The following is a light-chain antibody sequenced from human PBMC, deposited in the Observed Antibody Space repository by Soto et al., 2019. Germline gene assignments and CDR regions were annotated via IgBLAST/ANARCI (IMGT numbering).Light chain of an antibody. V-gene: IGLV2-14*01. CDR2: DVS. Sequence: SALPQPASLTGSPGRSITISCTGTSSDVGGYNYVSWYQQHPGKAPKLMIYDVSNRPSGVSNRFSGSKSGNTASLTISGLQAEDEADYYCSSYTSSSTLEGVFGTGTKVTVL. J-gene: IGLJ1*01. CDR1: SSDVGGYNY. CDR3: SSYTSSSTLEGV.